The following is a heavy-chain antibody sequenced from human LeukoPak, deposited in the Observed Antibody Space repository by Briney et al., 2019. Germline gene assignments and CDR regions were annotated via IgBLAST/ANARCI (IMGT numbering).Heavy chain of an antibody. Sequence: GGSLRLSCAASGFTFSSYSMNWVRQAPGKGLEWVSSISSSSSYIYYADSVKGRFTISRDNSKNTLYLQMNSLRAEDTAVYYCARHSYCSSTSCYREGYYFDYWGQGTLVTVSS. D-gene: IGHD2-2*01. CDR2: ISSSSSYI. CDR1: GFTFSSYS. CDR3: ARHSYCSSTSCYREGYYFDY. V-gene: IGHV3-21*04. J-gene: IGHJ4*02.